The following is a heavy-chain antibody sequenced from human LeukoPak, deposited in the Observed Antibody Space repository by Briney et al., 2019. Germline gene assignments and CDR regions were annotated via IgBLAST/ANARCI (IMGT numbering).Heavy chain of an antibody. Sequence: GGSLRLSCAASGFTFSSYSMNWVRQAPGKGLEWVSSISSSSSNIYYADSVKGRFTISRDNAKNSLYLQMNSLRAEDTAVYYCASGLMVRGVIAYYYYYGMDVWGQGTTVTVSS. CDR1: GFTFSSYS. J-gene: IGHJ6*02. V-gene: IGHV3-21*01. D-gene: IGHD3-10*01. CDR2: ISSSSSNI. CDR3: ASGLMVRGVIAYYYYYGMDV.